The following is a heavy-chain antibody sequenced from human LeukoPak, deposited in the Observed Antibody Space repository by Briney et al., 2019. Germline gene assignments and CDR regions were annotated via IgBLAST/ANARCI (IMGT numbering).Heavy chain of an antibody. V-gene: IGHV3-23*01. CDR3: AKDQFMYYYDSSGSRSWFDP. CDR2: ISGSGGST. CDR1: GFTFSSYA. J-gene: IGHJ5*02. Sequence: PGGSLRLSCAASGFTFSSYAMSWVRQAPGKGLEWVSAISGSGGSTYYADSVEGRFTISRDNSKSTLYLQMNSLRAEDTAIYYCAKDQFMYYYDSSGSRSWFDPWGQGTLVTVSS. D-gene: IGHD3-22*01.